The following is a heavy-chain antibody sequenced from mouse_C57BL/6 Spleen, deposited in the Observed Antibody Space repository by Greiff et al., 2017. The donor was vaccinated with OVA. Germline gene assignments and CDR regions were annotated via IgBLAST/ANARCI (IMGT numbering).Heavy chain of an antibody. V-gene: IGHV5-9*01. CDR3: ARDITTVVAKAY. CDR1: GFTFSSYT. CDR2: ISGGGGNT. J-gene: IGHJ3*01. D-gene: IGHD1-1*01. Sequence: DVMLVESGGGLVKPGGSLKLSCAASGFTFSSYTMSWVRQTPEKRLEWVATISGGGGNTYYPDSVKGRFTISRDNAKNTLYLQMSSLRSEDTALYYCARDITTVVAKAYWGQGTLVTVSA.